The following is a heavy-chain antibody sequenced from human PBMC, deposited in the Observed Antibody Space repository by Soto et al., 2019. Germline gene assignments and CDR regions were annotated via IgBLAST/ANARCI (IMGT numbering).Heavy chain of an antibody. Sequence: QVQLVQSGAEVKKPGASVKVSCKASGYTFTSYGISWVRQAPGQGLEWMGWISAYNGNTNYAQKRQGGVTMTTDTSTSTAYMELRSLRSDDTAVYYWAGSYCGGDCYSVYYYYGMDVWGQGTTVTVSS. V-gene: IGHV1-18*01. J-gene: IGHJ6*02. CDR1: GYTFTSYG. D-gene: IGHD2-21*02. CDR3: AGSYCGGDCYSVYYYYGMDV. CDR2: ISAYNGNT.